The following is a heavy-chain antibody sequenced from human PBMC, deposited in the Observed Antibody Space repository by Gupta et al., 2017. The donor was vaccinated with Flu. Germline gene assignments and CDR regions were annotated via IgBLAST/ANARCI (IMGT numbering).Heavy chain of an antibody. J-gene: IGHJ4*02. CDR2: INNGGSSK. D-gene: IGHD2-15*01. CDR3: VMKRGIVPT. Sequence: MTWVRQAPGKGLECVSTINNGGSSKFYADSVRGRFTISRDSFSNTLYLQMTNVRPDDTAIYYCVMKRGIVPTWGQGTLVTVSS. V-gene: IGHV3-23*01.